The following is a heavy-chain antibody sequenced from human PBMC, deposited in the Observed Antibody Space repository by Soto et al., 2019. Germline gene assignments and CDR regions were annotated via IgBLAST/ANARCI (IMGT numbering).Heavy chain of an antibody. CDR1: GGTFSSYA. V-gene: IGHV1-69*13. CDR3: ARAITGTYSYGLLNY. D-gene: IGHD5-18*01. Sequence: AVKVSCKASGGTFSSYAISWVRQAPGQGLGWMGGIIPIFGTANYAQKFQGRVTITADESTSTAYMELSSLRSEDTAVYYCARAITGTYSYGLLNYWGQGTLVTVSS. CDR2: IIPIFGTA. J-gene: IGHJ4*02.